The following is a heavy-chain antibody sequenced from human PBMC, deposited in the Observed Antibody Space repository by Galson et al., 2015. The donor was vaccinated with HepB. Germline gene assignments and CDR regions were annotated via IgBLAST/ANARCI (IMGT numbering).Heavy chain of an antibody. Sequence: SLRLSCAASGFTFSSYGMHWVRQAPGKGLEWVAVISYDGSNKYYADSVKGRFTISRDNSKNTLYLQMNSLRAEDTAVYYCAREDIVVVPAAMFLSWPTYFDYWGQGTLVTVSS. CDR3: AREDIVVVPAAMFLSWPTYFDY. CDR2: ISYDGSNK. V-gene: IGHV3-30*03. D-gene: IGHD2-2*01. J-gene: IGHJ4*02. CDR1: GFTFSSYG.